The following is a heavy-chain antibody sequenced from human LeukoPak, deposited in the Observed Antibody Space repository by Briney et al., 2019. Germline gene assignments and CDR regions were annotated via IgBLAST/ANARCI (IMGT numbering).Heavy chain of an antibody. V-gene: IGHV4-61*03. CDR2: IYDSGST. Sequence: SETLSLTCTVSGGSVSSGSYYWSWIRQPPGKGLEWIGYIYDSGSTNYNPSLKSRVTVSVDTSKNHFSLRLSSVTAADTAVYYCAREYTRNWFDPWGQGTLVTVSS. CDR1: GGSVSSGSYY. J-gene: IGHJ5*02. D-gene: IGHD1-14*01. CDR3: AREYTRNWFDP.